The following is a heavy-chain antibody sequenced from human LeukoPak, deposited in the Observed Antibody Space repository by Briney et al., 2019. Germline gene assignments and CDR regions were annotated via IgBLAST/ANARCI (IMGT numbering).Heavy chain of an antibody. V-gene: IGHV3-23*01. J-gene: IGHJ3*02. D-gene: IGHD5-12*01. CDR3: AIYSGYGTNAFDI. CDR2: ISGGGGNT. CDR1: GFTFSSYA. Sequence: GGALRLSCAASGFTFSSYAMTWVRQSPGKGLEWGSDISGGGGNTYYADSVKGRFTISRDNSKNTLYLQMHSLRAEDTAVYYCAIYSGYGTNAFDIWGQGTMVTVSS.